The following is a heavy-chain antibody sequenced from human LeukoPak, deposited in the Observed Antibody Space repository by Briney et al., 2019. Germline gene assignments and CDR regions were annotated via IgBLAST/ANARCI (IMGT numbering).Heavy chain of an antibody. CDR1: GGSISSYY. V-gene: IGHV4-4*07. Sequence: SETLSLTCTVSGGSISSYYWSWIRQPAGKGLEWIGRIYTSGSTNYNPSLKSRVTMSVDTSKNQLSLKLSSVTAADTAVYYCARAVPAAIRGVYYFDYWGQGTLVTVSS. J-gene: IGHJ4*02. D-gene: IGHD2-2*02. CDR3: ARAVPAAIRGVYYFDY. CDR2: IYTSGST.